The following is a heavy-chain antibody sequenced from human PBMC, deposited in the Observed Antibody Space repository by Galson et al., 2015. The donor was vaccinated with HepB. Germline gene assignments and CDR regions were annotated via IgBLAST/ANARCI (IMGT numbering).Heavy chain of an antibody. Sequence: QSGAEVKKPGESLRISCKGSGYSFTSYWISWVRQMPGKGLEWMGRIDPSDSYTNYSPSFQGHVTISADKSISTAYLQWSSLKASDTAMYYCARRMPPSPYYCGSGRKANDAFDIWGQGTMVTVSS. D-gene: IGHD3-10*01. V-gene: IGHV5-10-1*01. CDR1: GYSFTSYW. CDR2: IDPSDSYT. CDR3: ARRMPPSPYYCGSGRKANDAFDI. J-gene: IGHJ3*02.